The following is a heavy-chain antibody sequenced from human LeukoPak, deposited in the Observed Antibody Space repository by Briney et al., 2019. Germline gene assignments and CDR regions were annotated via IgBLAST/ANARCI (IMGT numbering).Heavy chain of an antibody. V-gene: IGHV4-59*01. CDR3: ARSPYDSSGYPLGLDY. D-gene: IGHD3-22*01. CDR2: IYYSGST. J-gene: IGHJ4*02. Sequence: TPSETLSLTCTVSGGSISSYYWSWIRQPPGKGLEWLGYIYYSGSTNYNPSLKSRVTISVDTSKNQFSLKLSSVTAADTAVYYCARSPYDSSGYPLGLDYWGQGTLVTVSS. CDR1: GGSISSYY.